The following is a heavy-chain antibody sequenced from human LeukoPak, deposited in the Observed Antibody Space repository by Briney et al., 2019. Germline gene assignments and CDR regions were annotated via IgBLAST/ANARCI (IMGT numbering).Heavy chain of an antibody. V-gene: IGHV1-2*02. CDR2: INPNSGGT. D-gene: IGHD3-3*01. CDR1: GYTFTGYY. CDR3: ARHIPRRGVLRFLEWLLPNDAFDI. Sequence: ASVKVSCKASGYTFTGYYMHWVRQAPGQGLEWMGWINPNSGGTNYAQKFQGRVTMTRDTSISTAYMELSRLRSDDTAVYYCARHIPRRGVLRFLEWLLPNDAFDIWGQGTMVTVSS. J-gene: IGHJ3*02.